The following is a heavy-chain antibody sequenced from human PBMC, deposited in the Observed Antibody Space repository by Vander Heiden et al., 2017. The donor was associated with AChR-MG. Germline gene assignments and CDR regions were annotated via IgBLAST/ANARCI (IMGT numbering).Heavy chain of an antibody. D-gene: IGHD3-22*01. CDR3: ARGGFGYDSSGYYLDYFDY. CDR2: IKQDGSEK. Sequence: EVQLVESGGGLVQPGGSLRLSCAASGFTFSSYWMSWVRQAPVKGLEWVANIKQDGSEKYYVDSVKGRFTISRDNAKNSLYLQMNSLRAEDTAVYYCARGGFGYDSSGYYLDYFDYWGQGTLVTVSS. V-gene: IGHV3-7*01. J-gene: IGHJ4*02. CDR1: GFTFSSYW.